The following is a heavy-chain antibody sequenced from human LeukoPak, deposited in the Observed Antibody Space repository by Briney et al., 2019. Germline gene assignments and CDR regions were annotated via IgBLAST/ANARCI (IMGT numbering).Heavy chain of an antibody. Sequence: PGGSLRLSCAASGFTFDDYAMHWVRQAPGKGLEWVSGISWNSGSIGYADSVKGRFTISRDNAKNSLYLQMNNLRAEDTALYYCAKEYGSGSSPDYYFDYWGQGTLVTVSS. CDR1: GFTFDDYA. CDR2: ISWNSGSI. V-gene: IGHV3-9*01. D-gene: IGHD3-10*01. CDR3: AKEYGSGSSPDYYFDY. J-gene: IGHJ4*02.